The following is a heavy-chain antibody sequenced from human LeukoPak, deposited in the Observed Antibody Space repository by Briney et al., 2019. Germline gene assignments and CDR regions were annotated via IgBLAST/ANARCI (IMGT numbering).Heavy chain of an antibody. CDR2: ISYDGSNK. D-gene: IGHD6-19*01. V-gene: IGHV3-30*18. CDR1: GFTFSSYG. CDR3: AKGLLAGKYYYYGMDV. J-gene: IGHJ6*02. Sequence: GSLRLSCAASGFTFSSYGMHRVRQAPGKGLEWVAVISYDGSNKYYADSVKGRFTISRDNSKNTLYLQMNSLRAEDTAVYYCAKGLLAGKYYYYGMDVWGQGTTVTASS.